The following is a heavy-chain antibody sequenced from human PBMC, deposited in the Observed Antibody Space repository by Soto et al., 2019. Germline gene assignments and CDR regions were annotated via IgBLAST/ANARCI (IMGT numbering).Heavy chain of an antibody. CDR3: ARQRVIPATPTNWFDP. CDR2: IYYNGST. Sequence: QVQVQESGPGLVKPSDTLSLTCTVSGGSVSSRSYFWGWIRQPPGKGLEWIGTIYYNGSTYYNPSLKSRVTLSVDTSKTQFSLKLTSVTASDTAVYYCARQRVIPATPTNWFDPWGQGTLVTVSS. D-gene: IGHD2-15*01. CDR1: GGSVSSRSYF. V-gene: IGHV4-39*01. J-gene: IGHJ5*02.